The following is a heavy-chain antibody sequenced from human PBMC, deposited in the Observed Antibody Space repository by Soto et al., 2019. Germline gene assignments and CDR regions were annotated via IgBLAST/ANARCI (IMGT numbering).Heavy chain of an antibody. D-gene: IGHD6-19*01. Sequence: QVQLVESGGGVVQPGRSLRLSCAASGFNFSSYVMHWVRQAPGKGLEWVAVIWYDGGNKYYADSVKGRFTISRDNSKNTVYLQMNCLRAEDTAVYYCARDGQWLPRDGLRSSYYFDYWGQGTLVTVSS. V-gene: IGHV3-33*01. J-gene: IGHJ4*02. CDR1: GFNFSSYV. CDR2: IWYDGGNK. CDR3: ARDGQWLPRDGLRSSYYFDY.